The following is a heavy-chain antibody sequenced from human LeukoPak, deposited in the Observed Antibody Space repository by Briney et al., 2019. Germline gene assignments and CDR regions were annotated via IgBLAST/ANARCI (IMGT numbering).Heavy chain of an antibody. J-gene: IGHJ4*02. CDR3: ARRETYNFDGFNSQFDY. Sequence: GGSLRLSCAASGFTFSSYAMAWVRQAPGKGLEWVSVVTGSGSTRFYADTVKGRFTVSRDNSKNTLFLQMNSLRAEDTAVYYCARRETYNFDGFNSQFDYWGQGTLVTVSS. CDR2: VTGSGSTR. CDR1: GFTFSSYA. D-gene: IGHD3-9*01. V-gene: IGHV3-23*01.